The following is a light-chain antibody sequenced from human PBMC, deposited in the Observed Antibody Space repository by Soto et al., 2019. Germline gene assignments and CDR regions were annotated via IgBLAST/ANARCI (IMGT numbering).Light chain of an antibody. CDR2: DAS. CDR1: QSFSGY. V-gene: IGKV3-11*01. Sequence: DILLTQSPATLSLSPGERATLSCRASQSFSGYLAWYQQKPGQAHRLLIYDASKRATGIPARFSGRGSGTDFPLTISSLEPEDFAVYYCQQRSNWPPVITFGQGTLLEIK. J-gene: IGKJ5*01. CDR3: QQRSNWPPVIT.